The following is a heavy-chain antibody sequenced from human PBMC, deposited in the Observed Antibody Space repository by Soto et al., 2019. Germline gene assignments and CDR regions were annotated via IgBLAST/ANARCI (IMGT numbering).Heavy chain of an antibody. CDR3: ATHVYSYGAAYFDS. Sequence: EVQLVGSGGGLVQPGGSLRLSCAASGFTVSSNYMSWVRQAPGKGLEWVSVIYSGGSAYYADSVKGRFTISRDNSKNTLYLQMNSLRAEDTAVYYCATHVYSYGAAYFDSCGQGTLVTVSS. CDR1: GFTVSSNY. D-gene: IGHD5-18*01. CDR2: IYSGGSA. J-gene: IGHJ4*02. V-gene: IGHV3-66*04.